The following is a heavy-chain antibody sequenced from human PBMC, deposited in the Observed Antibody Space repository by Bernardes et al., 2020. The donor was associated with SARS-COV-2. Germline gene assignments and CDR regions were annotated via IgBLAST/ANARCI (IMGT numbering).Heavy chain of an antibody. V-gene: IGHV3-49*04. Sequence: GGSLRLSCTASGFSFGDYGMGWVRQAPGKGLEWVGFIRSKGYGGTTDYAASVKGRFTISRDDSKSIAYLQMNSLKIEDTAVYYCSRPDDYSNYRYHYYAMDVWGQGTTVTVSS. CDR3: SRPDDYSNYRYHYYAMDV. CDR1: GFSFGDYG. J-gene: IGHJ6*02. D-gene: IGHD4-4*01. CDR2: IRSKGYGGTT.